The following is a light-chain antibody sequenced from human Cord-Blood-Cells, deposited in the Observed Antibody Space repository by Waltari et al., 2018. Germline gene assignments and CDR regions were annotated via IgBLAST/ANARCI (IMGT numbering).Light chain of an antibody. CDR3: AAWDDSLNGPV. CDR1: SSNIGSNT. V-gene: IGLV1-44*01. J-gene: IGLJ3*02. CDR2: SNN. Sequence: QSVLTQPPSASGTPGQRVTISCSGSSSNIGSNTVNWYQQLPGTAPKLLIYSNNQRPSGVPDLFSGSKSGNSASLAISGLQSEDEADYYCAAWDDSLNGPVFGGGTKLTVL.